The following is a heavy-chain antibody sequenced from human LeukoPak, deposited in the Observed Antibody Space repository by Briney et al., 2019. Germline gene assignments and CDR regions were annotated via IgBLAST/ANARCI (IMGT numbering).Heavy chain of an antibody. V-gene: IGHV1-2*02. D-gene: IGHD1-26*01. CDR2: INPNSGGT. J-gene: IGHJ4*02. CDR1: GYTFTGYY. CDR3: ARDESEEWELLGY. Sequence: ASVKVSCKASGYTFTGYYMHWVRQAPGQGLEWMGWINPNSGGTNYAQKFQGRVTMTRDTSISTAYMELSRLRSDDTAVYYCARDESEEWELLGYWGQGALVTVSS.